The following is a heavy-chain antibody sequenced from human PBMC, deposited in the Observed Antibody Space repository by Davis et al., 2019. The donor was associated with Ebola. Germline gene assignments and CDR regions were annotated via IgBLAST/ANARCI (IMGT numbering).Heavy chain of an antibody. V-gene: IGHV3-48*01. Sequence: PGGSLRLSCAASGFTFSGYTMNWIRQAPGQGLEWVSYISTSSSTIYYADSVRGRFTVSRDNAKNTLFLQMNSLRADDTAVYYCARDVGGRAGYWGQGTLVTVSS. CDR1: GFTFSGYT. CDR3: ARDVGGRAGY. CDR2: ISTSSSTI. J-gene: IGHJ4*02.